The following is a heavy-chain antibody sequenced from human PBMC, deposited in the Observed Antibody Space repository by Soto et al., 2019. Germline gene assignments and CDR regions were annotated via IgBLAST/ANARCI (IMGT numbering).Heavy chain of an antibody. CDR3: AKVKEDAGGWDCPCSPYGMDV. J-gene: IGHJ6*02. V-gene: IGHV3-74*01. D-gene: IGHD6-19*01. CDR1: GFTFSTHW. CDR2: INGDADRT. Sequence: EVQLVESGGGLVQPGGSLRLSCAASGFTFSTHWMHWVRQAPGKGLVWVSRINGDADRTTYADSARGRLTISRANSQNTLFLQMNSVSTEHTAVYYCAKVKEDAGGWDCPCSPYGMDVWGQGTTVNVSS.